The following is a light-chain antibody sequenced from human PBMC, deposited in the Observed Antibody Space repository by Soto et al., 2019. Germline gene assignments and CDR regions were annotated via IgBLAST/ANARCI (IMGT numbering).Light chain of an antibody. CDR1: SGDIGTYNL. V-gene: IGLV2-23*02. Sequence: QSVLTQPASVSGSPGQSITISCTGTSGDIGTYNLVSWYQQRPGRAPKLFIFDVNKRPTGVSNRFSASKSVNTASLTISGLQAEDEADYHCCSYAGRSTVICGGGTKVTVL. J-gene: IGLJ2*01. CDR3: CSYAGRSTVI. CDR2: DVN.